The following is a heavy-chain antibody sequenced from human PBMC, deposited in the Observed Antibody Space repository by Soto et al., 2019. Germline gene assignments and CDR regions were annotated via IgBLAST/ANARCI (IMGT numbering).Heavy chain of an antibody. V-gene: IGHV1-69*06. CDR2: IIPIFGTA. J-gene: IGHJ6*02. D-gene: IGHD5-12*01. Sequence: GASVKVSCKASGGTFSSYAISWVRQAPGQGLEWMGGIIPIFGTANYAQKFQGRVTITVDKSTSTAYMELSSLRSEDTAVYYCARDLIVATETNYYYYGMDVWGQGTTVTVSS. CDR1: GGTFSSYA. CDR3: ARDLIVATETNYYYYGMDV.